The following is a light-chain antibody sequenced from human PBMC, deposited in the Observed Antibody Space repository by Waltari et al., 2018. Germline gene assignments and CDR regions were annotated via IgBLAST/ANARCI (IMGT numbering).Light chain of an antibody. J-gene: IGLJ2*01. V-gene: IGLV1-40*01. Sequence: QSVLTQPPSVSGAPGQRVTISCPGSSSNIGAGYDVHWYQQLPGTAPKPLIYGNSNRPSGVPDRFSGSKSGTSASLAITGLQAEDEADYYCQSYDSSLSGSVVFGGGTKLTVL. CDR2: GNS. CDR3: QSYDSSLSGSVV. CDR1: SSNIGAGYD.